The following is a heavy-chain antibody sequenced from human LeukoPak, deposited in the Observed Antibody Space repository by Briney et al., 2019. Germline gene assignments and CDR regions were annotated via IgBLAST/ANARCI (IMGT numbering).Heavy chain of an antibody. J-gene: IGHJ4*02. CDR3: ARGGGYSGYDDPFDY. CDR1: GGSISSSSYY. Sequence: SETLSLTCTVSGGSISSSSYYWGWIRQPPGKGLEWIGSIYYSGSTNYNPSLKSRVTISVDTSKNQFSLKLSSVTAADTAVYYCARGGGYSGYDDPFDYWGQGTLVTVSS. V-gene: IGHV4-39*07. CDR2: IYYSGST. D-gene: IGHD5-12*01.